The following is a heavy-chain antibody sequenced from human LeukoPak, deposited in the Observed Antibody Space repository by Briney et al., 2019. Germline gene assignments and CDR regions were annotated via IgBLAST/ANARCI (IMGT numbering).Heavy chain of an antibody. Sequence: GASVKVSCKASGYTFSNYGISWMRQAPGQGLEWMGWITTYNGYTNYAQKFLGRVTMTTDTSTSTAYMELRSLRSDDAAVYYCARLSGSYYIFDYWGQGTLVTVSS. CDR1: GYTFSNYG. CDR3: ARLSGSYYIFDY. J-gene: IGHJ4*02. V-gene: IGHV1-18*01. D-gene: IGHD1-26*01. CDR2: ITTYNGYT.